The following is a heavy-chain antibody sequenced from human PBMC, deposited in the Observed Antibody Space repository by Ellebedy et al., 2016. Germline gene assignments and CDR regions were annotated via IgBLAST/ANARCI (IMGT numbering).Heavy chain of an antibody. CDR2: IIPIFGTE. V-gene: IGHV1-69*13. J-gene: IGHJ4*02. D-gene: IGHD3-22*01. CDR3: ASRPEFYYDSSGYPLDY. CDR1: GGTFSSYA. Sequence: SVKVSXXASGGTFSSYAISWVRQAPGQGLEWMGGIIPIFGTENYAQKFQGRVTITADESTSTAYMELSSLRSEDTAVYYCASRPEFYYDSSGYPLDYWGQGTLVTVSS.